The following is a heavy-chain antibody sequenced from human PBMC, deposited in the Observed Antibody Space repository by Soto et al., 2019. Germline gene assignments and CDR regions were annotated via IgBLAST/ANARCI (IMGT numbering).Heavy chain of an antibody. J-gene: IGHJ5*01. V-gene: IGHV4-59*01. D-gene: IGHD5-18*01. Sequence: QVQLQESGPGLVKPSETLSLNCSVSGGSITYFYWSWIRQAPGWGLEWIGYVNHIGSTKYNPSLDIRSTISVDTSKNQFSLKMTSVTTADTAVYYCARASVSYSTSWFDSWGQGTLVTVAS. CDR2: VNHIGST. CDR1: GGSITYFY. CDR3: ARASVSYSTSWFDS.